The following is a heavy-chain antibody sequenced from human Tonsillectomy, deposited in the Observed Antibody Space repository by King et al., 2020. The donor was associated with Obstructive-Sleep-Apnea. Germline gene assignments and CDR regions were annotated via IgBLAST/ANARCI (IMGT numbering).Heavy chain of an antibody. CDR1: GFIFDDYT. D-gene: IGHD3-10*01. CDR3: AKDHYNSGTFSVLWD. J-gene: IGHJ4*02. CDR2: ISWDGGST. V-gene: IGHV3-43*01. Sequence: VQLVESGGVVVQPGGSLRLSCAASGFIFDDYTMHWVRQAPGKGLEWVSLISWDGGSTYYADSVKDRFTISRDNSKNSLYLQMNSLRTEDTALYYCAKDHYNSGTFSVLWDWSQGTLVTVSS.